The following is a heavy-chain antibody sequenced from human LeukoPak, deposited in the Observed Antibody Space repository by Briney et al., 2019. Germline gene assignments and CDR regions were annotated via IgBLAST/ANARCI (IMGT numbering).Heavy chain of an antibody. J-gene: IGHJ3*02. V-gene: IGHV3-11*04. CDR1: GFTFSDYY. D-gene: IGHD3-3*01. CDR3: ARERIWSGYEGAFDI. CDR2: ISSSGSTI. Sequence: PGGSLRLSCAASGFTFSDYYMSWLRQAPGKGVEWGSYISSSGSTIYYADSVKGRFTISTDNAKNSLYLQMNSLRAEDTAVYYCARERIWSGYEGAFDIWGQGTMVTVSS.